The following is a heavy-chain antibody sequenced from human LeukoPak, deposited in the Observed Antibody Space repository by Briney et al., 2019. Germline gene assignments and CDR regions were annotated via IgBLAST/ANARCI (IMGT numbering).Heavy chain of an antibody. V-gene: IGHV4-4*07. CDR3: ARDRVAVTSRPYYFDY. J-gene: IGHJ4*02. Sequence: PSETLSLTCTVSGGSISSYYWSRVRQPAGKGLEWIGRISTSGSTNYNPSLKSRVTMSVDTSKNQFSLKLTSVTAADTAVYYCARDRVAVTSRPYYFDYWGQGTLVTVSS. D-gene: IGHD2-15*01. CDR2: ISTSGST. CDR1: GGSISSYY.